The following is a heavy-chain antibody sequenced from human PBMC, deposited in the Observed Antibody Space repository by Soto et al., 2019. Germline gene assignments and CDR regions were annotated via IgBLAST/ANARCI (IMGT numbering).Heavy chain of an antibody. CDR1: GGSISSYY. CDR3: ARDSPLGYCSSTSCLGNYYYGMDV. V-gene: IGHV4-59*01. Sequence: QVQLQESGPGLVKPSETLSLTCTVSGGSISSYYWSWIRQPPGKGLEWIGYIYYSGSTNYNPSLKSRVTTSVDTSKNQFSLKLSSVTAADTAVYYCARDSPLGYCSSTSCLGNYYYGMDVWGQGTTVTVSS. CDR2: IYYSGST. D-gene: IGHD2-2*01. J-gene: IGHJ6*02.